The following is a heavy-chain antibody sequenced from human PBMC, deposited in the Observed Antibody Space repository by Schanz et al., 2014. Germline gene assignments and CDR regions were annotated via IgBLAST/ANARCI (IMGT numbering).Heavy chain of an antibody. D-gene: IGHD4-17*01. J-gene: IGHJ4*02. V-gene: IGHV3-7*01. CDR1: GFTFSSHS. CDR2: IKQDESER. Sequence: EVQLVESGGNLVQPGGSLRLSCVASGFTFSSHSMNWVRQAPGKGLEWVANIKQDESERSYVDSVKGRFTISRDNAKNSLYLQMNSLRDEDTAVYYCARTPDYGDSYWGQGTLVTVSS. CDR3: ARTPDYGDSY.